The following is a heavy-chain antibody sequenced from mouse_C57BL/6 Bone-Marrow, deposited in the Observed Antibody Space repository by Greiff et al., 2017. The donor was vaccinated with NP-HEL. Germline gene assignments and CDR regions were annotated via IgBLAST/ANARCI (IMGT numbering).Heavy chain of an antibody. D-gene: IGHD1-1*01. CDR2: IHPNSGST. Sequence: VQLQQPGAELVKPGASVKLSCKASGYTFTSYWMHWVKQRPGQGLEWIGMIHPNSGSTNYNEKFKSKATLTVDKSSSTAYMQLSSLTSEDSAVYYCAREGGYYGSTLWYFDVWGTGTTVTVSS. J-gene: IGHJ1*03. CDR3: AREGGYYGSTLWYFDV. V-gene: IGHV1-64*01. CDR1: GYTFTSYW.